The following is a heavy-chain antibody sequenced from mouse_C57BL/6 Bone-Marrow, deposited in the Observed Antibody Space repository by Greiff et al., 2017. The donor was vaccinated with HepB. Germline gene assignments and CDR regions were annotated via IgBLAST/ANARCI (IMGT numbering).Heavy chain of an antibody. Sequence: QVQLQQSGAELARPGASVKLSCKASGYTFTSSGISWVKQRTGQGLEWIGEIYPRSGNTYYNEKFKGKATLTADTSSSTAYMELRSLTSADSAVYVCARLDYYYGSSSLAWFAYWGQGTLVTVSA. V-gene: IGHV1-81*01. D-gene: IGHD1-1*01. CDR3: ARLDYYYGSSSLAWFAY. CDR2: IYPRSGNT. CDR1: GYTFTSSG. J-gene: IGHJ3*01.